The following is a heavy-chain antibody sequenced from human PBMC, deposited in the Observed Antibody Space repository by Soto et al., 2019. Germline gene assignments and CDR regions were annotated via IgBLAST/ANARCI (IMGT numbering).Heavy chain of an antibody. CDR2: IKPANGNT. V-gene: IGHV1-3*05. Sequence: QVQLAQSGAEERKPGASVKVSCEATGYTFTAYAMHWVRQAPGQRLEWMGWIKPANGNTKYSQKFQGRLTFTIDTSANTMYIELSSLTSEDTAMYYCTRSAISPYGGLIGPFDYWGQGNLVTVSS. CDR1: GYTFTAYA. D-gene: IGHD3-16*02. J-gene: IGHJ4*02. CDR3: TRSAISPYGGLIGPFDY.